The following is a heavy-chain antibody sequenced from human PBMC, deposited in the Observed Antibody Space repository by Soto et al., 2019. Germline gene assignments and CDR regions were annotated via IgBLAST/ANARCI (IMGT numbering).Heavy chain of an antibody. J-gene: IGHJ4*02. V-gene: IGHV1-69*06. CDR1: GGSLSTNP. Sequence: GASVKVSCKASGGSLSTNPISWVRQAPGQGLEWMGGTGSGTGPGNHAQKFQGRLTVTADKSTSTVYMELTNLSSEDTAVYYCAMRDSGGFYRFIDSWCQGTLVTVSS. D-gene: IGHD2-15*01. CDR2: TGSGTGPG. CDR3: AMRDSGGFYRFIDS.